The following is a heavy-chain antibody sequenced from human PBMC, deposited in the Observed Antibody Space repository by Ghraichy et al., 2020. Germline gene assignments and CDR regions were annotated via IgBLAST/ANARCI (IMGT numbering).Heavy chain of an antibody. CDR1: GGNINNFY. V-gene: IGHV4-4*07. Sequence: SETLSLTCTVSGGNINNFYWNWIRQPAGKGLEWIGRIYSSGSTNYNPSLKSRLTMSIQGSKNQFYLELRSVTAAETAVSYCARRGGSSSGNAFDIWGQGTMVTVSS. J-gene: IGHJ3*02. CDR3: ARRGGSSSGNAFDI. CDR2: IYSSGST. D-gene: IGHD6-6*01.